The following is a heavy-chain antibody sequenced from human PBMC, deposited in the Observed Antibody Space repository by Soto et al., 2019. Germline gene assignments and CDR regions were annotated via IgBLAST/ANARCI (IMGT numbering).Heavy chain of an antibody. CDR2: ISYDGTNK. D-gene: IGHD7-27*01. CDR1: GFSFSISP. J-gene: IGHJ4*02. Sequence: QVQLVESGGGVVQPGRSLRLSCAASGFSFSISPMHWVRQAPGKGPEWVALISYDGTNKLYADSVQGRFTISRDNSKSTLYLQVDSLRPEDAAVYYCARDPKTSGGQHWAFNYFDSWGQGTLVTVSS. CDR3: ARDPKTSGGQHWAFNYFDS. V-gene: IGHV3-30-3*01.